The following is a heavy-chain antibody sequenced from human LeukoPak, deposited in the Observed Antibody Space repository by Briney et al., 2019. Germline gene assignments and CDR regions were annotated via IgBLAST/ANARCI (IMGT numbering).Heavy chain of an antibody. J-gene: IGHJ4*02. D-gene: IGHD3-16*01. Sequence: GGSLRLSCAASGFTFSDYWMHWVRQAPGKGLVWVSIINTDTRGTYYADSVKGRFTISRDNAKNTLYLQMNSLRVEDTAVYYCARAGAYRFDYWGQGPLVTVSS. CDR2: INTDTRGT. V-gene: IGHV3-74*01. CDR1: GFTFSDYW. CDR3: ARAGAYRFDY.